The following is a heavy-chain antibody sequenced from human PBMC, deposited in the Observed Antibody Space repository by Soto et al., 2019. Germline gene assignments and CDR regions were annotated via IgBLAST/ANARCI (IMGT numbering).Heavy chain of an antibody. CDR2: IYYSGST. D-gene: IGHD4-4*01. CDR1: GVSISSGGYY. J-gene: IGHJ4*02. V-gene: IGHV4-31*03. CDR3: ELCSDYRNYLEY. Sequence: QVQLQDSGPGLVKPSQTLSLTCTVSGVSISSGGYYWSWIRQHPGKGLEWIGYIYYSGSTYYNPSIKSRVPISVDTSKTQLSLNLSSVTAADKAVYYCELCSDYRNYLEYWGQGTLVTVSS.